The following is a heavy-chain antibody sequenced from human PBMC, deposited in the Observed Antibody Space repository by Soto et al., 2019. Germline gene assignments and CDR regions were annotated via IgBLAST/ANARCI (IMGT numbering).Heavy chain of an antibody. D-gene: IGHD2-8*01. CDR3: ARSSDIVLMVYAIGPNWFDP. CDR1: GGSISSYY. V-gene: IGHV4-59*01. Sequence: SETLSLTCTVSGGSISSYYWSWIRQPPGKGLEWIGYIYYSGSTNYNPSLKSRVTISVDTSKNQFSLKLSSVTAADTAVYYCARSSDIVLMVYAIGPNWFDPWGQGTLVTVSS. J-gene: IGHJ5*02. CDR2: IYYSGST.